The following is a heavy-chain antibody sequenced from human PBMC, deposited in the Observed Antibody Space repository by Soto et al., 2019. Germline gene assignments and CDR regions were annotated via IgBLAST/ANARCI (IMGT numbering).Heavy chain of an antibody. V-gene: IGHV4-4*07. CDR2: IDTSGST. Sequence: LSLTCTVSGGSISNYYCNRIRQPAGKGLEWIGRIDTSGSTNYNPSLKSRVTMSVDTSKQEFSLKLSSVTAADTALYYCARGGQDFWSGPFDYWGRGAMVTVSS. CDR3: ARGGQDFWSGPFDY. D-gene: IGHD3-3*01. J-gene: IGHJ4*02. CDR1: GGSISNYY.